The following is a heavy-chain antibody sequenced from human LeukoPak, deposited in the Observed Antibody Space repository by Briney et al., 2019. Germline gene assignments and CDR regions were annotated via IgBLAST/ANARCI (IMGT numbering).Heavy chain of an antibody. Sequence: SVNVSCKASGGTFSSYAISWVRQAPGQGLEWMGGIIPIFGTANYAQKFQGRVTITADESTSTAYMELSSLRSEDTAVYYCARGTTVTTFLSYYYYMDVWGKGTTVTVSS. CDR2: IIPIFGTA. J-gene: IGHJ6*03. V-gene: IGHV1-69*13. D-gene: IGHD4-17*01. CDR3: ARGTTVTTFLSYYYYMDV. CDR1: GGTFSSYA.